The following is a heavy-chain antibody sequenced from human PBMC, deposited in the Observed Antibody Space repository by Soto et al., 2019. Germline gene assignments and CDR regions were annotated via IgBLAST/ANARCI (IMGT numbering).Heavy chain of an antibody. CDR1: GFALTGYY. CDR3: ARDQKTEVIPPFDY. J-gene: IGHJ4*02. Sequence: ASVKVSCKASGFALTGYYIHWVRQAPGQGLEWMGWINPDGGGTEYAQNFQDRFTMTRDRSISTVYMEVNRLRVDDTAVYFCARDQKTEVIPPFDYWGQGT. CDR2: INPDGGGT. V-gene: IGHV1-2*02. D-gene: IGHD3-16*02.